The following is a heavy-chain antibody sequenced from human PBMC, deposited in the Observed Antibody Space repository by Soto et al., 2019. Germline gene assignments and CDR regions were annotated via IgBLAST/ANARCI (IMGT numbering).Heavy chain of an antibody. D-gene: IGHD6-19*01. CDR3: VKDRDSSGSSDY. V-gene: IGHV3-23*01. Sequence: GGSLRLSCAASGFTFSSYAMSWVRQAPGKGLEWVSAISGSGGSTYYPDYVKGRLTISRDNSKNPLYLQMNSLRAEDTAVYYCVKDRDSSGSSDYWGQGTLVTVSS. CDR2: ISGSGGST. J-gene: IGHJ4*02. CDR1: GFTFSSYA.